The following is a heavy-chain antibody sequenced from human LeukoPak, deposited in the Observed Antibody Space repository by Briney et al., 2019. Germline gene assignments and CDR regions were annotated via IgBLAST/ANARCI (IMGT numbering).Heavy chain of an antibody. CDR2: INPNSGGT. CDR3: ARVRRGWELTNAAFDI. CDR1: GYTFTGYY. V-gene: IGHV1-2*06. D-gene: IGHD1-26*01. Sequence: EASVKVSYRASGYTFTGYYMHWVRQAPGQGLEWMGRINPNSGGTNYAQKFQGRVTMTRDTSNSTAYMELSRLRSDDTAVYYCARVRRGWELTNAAFDIWGQGTMVTVSS. J-gene: IGHJ3*02.